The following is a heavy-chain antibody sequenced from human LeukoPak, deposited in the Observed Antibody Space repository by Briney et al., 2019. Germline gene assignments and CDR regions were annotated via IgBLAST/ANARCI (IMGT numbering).Heavy chain of an antibody. D-gene: IGHD3-22*01. Sequence: GASVKVSCKASGYTFSSYGISWARQAPGQGLEWMGWITTYNGNTNYAQKLQGRVTMTTDTSTSTAYMELRSLRSDDTAVYYCARPSTHYYDSSDYFDSWGQGTLVTVSS. CDR2: ITTYNGNT. J-gene: IGHJ4*02. CDR1: GYTFSSYG. V-gene: IGHV1-18*01. CDR3: ARPSTHYYDSSDYFDS.